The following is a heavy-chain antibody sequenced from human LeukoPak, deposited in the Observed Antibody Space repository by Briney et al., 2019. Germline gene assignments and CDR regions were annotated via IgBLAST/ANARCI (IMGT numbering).Heavy chain of an antibody. CDR1: GFTFTSSA. Sequence: SVKVSCKASGFTFTSSAMQWVRQARGQRLECIGWIVAGSGNTKYAQKFQERVTITRDMSTSTAYMELSSLRSEDTAVYYCAAVLDDSSGSYSFLGYWGQGTLVTVSS. CDR2: IVAGSGNT. J-gene: IGHJ4*02. D-gene: IGHD3-22*01. V-gene: IGHV1-58*02. CDR3: AAVLDDSSGSYSFLGY.